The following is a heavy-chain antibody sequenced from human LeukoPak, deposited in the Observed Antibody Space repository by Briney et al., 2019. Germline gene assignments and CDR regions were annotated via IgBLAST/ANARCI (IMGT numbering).Heavy chain of an antibody. V-gene: IGHV3-23*01. D-gene: IGHD4-23*01. CDR2: ISGSGGST. CDR3: ARAGGISPFDY. CDR1: GFTFSSYA. J-gene: IGHJ4*02. Sequence: GGSLRLSCAASGFTFSSYAMSWVRQAPGKGLEWVSAISGSGGSTYYADSVKGRFTISRDNSRNTLYLQMNSLRAEDTAVYYCARAGGISPFDYWGQGTLVTVSS.